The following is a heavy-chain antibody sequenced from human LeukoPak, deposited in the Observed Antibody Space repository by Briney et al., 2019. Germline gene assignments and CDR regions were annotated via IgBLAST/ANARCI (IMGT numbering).Heavy chain of an antibody. D-gene: IGHD3-9*01. J-gene: IGHJ4*02. CDR1: GDSIRSSSYY. V-gene: IGHV4-39*02. CDR2: IYYRGST. Sequence: SETLSLTCAVSGDSIRSSSYYWGWIRQPPGKGLEWIGSIYYRGSTYYNPSLKSRVTISVDTSKSQFSLELTSVTAADTAVYYCARDGAVDYYWGQGTLVTVSS. CDR3: ARDGAVDYY.